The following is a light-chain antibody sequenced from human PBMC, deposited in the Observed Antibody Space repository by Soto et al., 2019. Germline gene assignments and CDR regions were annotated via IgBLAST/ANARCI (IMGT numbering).Light chain of an antibody. Sequence: DIQMTQSPSSLSASVGDRVTITCQASQHISHSLNWYQQKPGEAQKLLISDASNLKTGVPSRFSGCGYGTQCTFTINSLQPEDIAVYYCQQYDNFPITFGPGTNVYIK. V-gene: IGKV1-33*01. J-gene: IGKJ3*01. CDR1: QHISHS. CDR3: QQYDNFPIT. CDR2: DAS.